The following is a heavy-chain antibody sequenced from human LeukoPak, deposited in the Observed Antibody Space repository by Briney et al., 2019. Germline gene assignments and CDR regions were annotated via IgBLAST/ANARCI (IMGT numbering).Heavy chain of an antibody. Sequence: PGGSLRLSCSGSGFTFGDYGMSWVRQAPGKGLEWVGFIRSKLYGETTEYAASVKGRFTISRDDSKGIAYLQMTSLKIEDTAVYYCSRDTIVGNYYGSGSYGYWGQGILVAVSS. V-gene: IGHV3-49*04. CDR1: GFTFGDYG. CDR3: SRDTIVGNYYGSGSYGY. D-gene: IGHD3-10*01. J-gene: IGHJ4*02. CDR2: IRSKLYGETT.